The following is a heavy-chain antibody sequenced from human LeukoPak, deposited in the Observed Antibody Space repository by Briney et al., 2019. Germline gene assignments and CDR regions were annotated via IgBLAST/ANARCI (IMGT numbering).Heavy chain of an antibody. D-gene: IGHD2-2*01. CDR3: AKVAPLTYCSSTSCPSEWFDP. Sequence: GGSLRLSCAAFGFTFSSYAMSWVRQAPGKGLEWVSAISGSGGSTYYADSVKGRFTISRDNSKNTLYLQMNSLRAEDTAVYYCAKVAPLTYCSSTSCPSEWFDPWGQGTLVTVSS. CDR2: ISGSGGST. CDR1: GFTFSSYA. J-gene: IGHJ5*02. V-gene: IGHV3-23*01.